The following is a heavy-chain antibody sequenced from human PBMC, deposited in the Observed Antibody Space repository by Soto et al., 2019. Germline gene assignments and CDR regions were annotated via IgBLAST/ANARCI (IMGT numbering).Heavy chain of an antibody. CDR3: TRPGLRVATVTAHGMDV. V-gene: IGHV3-49*04. CDR1: GFTFGDYA. D-gene: IGHD4-4*01. Sequence: QPGGSLRLSCTASGFTFGDYAMSWVRQAPGKGLEWVGFIRSKAYGGTTEYAASVKGRFTIPRDDSKSIAYLQMNSLKTEDTAVYYCTRPGLRVATVTAHGMDVWGQGTTVTVS. CDR2: IRSKAYGGTT. J-gene: IGHJ6*02.